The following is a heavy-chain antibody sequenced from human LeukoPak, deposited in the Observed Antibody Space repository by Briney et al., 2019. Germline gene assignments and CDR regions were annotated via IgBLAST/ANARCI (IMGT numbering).Heavy chain of an antibody. CDR2: IYYSGST. CDR1: GGSISSYY. V-gene: IGHV4-59*01. CDR3: ARSVIYGGNSGFYYGLDV. J-gene: IGHJ6*02. Sequence: SETLSLTCTVSGGSISSYYWSWIRQPPGKGLEWLGYIYYSGSTNYNPSLKSRVTISVDTSKNQFSLKLSSVTAADTAVYFCARSVIYGGNSGFYYGLDVWGQGTTVTVS. D-gene: IGHD4-23*01.